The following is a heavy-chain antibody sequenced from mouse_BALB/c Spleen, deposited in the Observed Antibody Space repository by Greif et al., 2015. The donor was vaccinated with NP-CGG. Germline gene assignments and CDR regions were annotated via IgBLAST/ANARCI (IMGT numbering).Heavy chain of an antibody. CDR3: AVYGNYGAMDY. V-gene: IGHV14-3*02. CDR1: GFNIKDTY. D-gene: IGHD2-1*01. Sequence: VQLQQSGAELVKPGASVKLSCTASGFNIKDTYMHWVKQRPEQGLEWIGRIDPANGNTKYDPKFQGKATITADTSSNTAYLQLSSLTSEDTAVYYCAVYGNYGAMDYWGQGTSATVSS. J-gene: IGHJ4*01. CDR2: IDPANGNT.